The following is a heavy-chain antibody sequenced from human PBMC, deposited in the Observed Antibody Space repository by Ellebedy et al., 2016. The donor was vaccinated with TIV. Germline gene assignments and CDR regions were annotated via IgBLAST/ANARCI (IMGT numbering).Heavy chain of an antibody. J-gene: IGHJ4*02. CDR2: IHPADSHT. CDR3: TRRADGYDY. CDR1: GYSFTTRW. V-gene: IGHV5-51*01. D-gene: IGHD6-25*01. Sequence: GESLKISCQGSGYSFTTRWIGWARQMPGKGLEWVGIIHPADSHTKYSPSFQGQVTISADKSISTAYLQWSSLKASDTAMYFCTRRADGYDYWGQGTLVTVSS.